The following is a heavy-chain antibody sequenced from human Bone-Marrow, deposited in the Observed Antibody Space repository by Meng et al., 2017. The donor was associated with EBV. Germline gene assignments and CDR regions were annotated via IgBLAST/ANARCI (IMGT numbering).Heavy chain of an antibody. CDR2: MTPHNGNT. CDR1: GSTFTSSD. J-gene: IGHJ4*02. Sequence: NVYRQAAGSTFTSSDNHWVHRAPRQGVGGMGLMTPHNGNTDCAQKFQGRVTMTRHTSISTAYMELGSLRSEDTSVYYCARGDDYGDLVDYWGQGTLVTVSS. V-gene: IGHV1-8*01. CDR3: ARGDDYGDLVDY. D-gene: IGHD4-17*01.